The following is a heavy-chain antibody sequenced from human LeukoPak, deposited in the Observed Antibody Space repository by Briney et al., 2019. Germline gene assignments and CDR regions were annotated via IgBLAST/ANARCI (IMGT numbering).Heavy chain of an antibody. CDR1: GASIISNNW. D-gene: IGHD4-17*01. CDR3: MGADYGGH. V-gene: IGHV4-4*02. Sequence: SGTLSLTCAVSGASIISNNWWSWVRQPSGKGLEWIGKIWHSGTTNYNPSLKSRVTISVDKSKNQFSLKLNSVTAADTAVYYCMGADYGGHWGQGTLVTVSS. J-gene: IGHJ4*02. CDR2: IWHSGTT.